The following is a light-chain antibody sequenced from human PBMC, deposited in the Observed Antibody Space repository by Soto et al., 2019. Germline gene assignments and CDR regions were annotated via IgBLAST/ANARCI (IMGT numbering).Light chain of an antibody. CDR3: QQYGSSPPWT. CDR2: GAS. V-gene: IGKV3-20*01. CDR1: QSVSSSY. J-gene: IGKJ1*01. Sequence: EIVLTQSPGTLSSSPGDRATLSCRASQSVSSSYLAWYQQKPGQAPRLLIYGASSRATGIPDRFSGSGSGTDFTLTISRLEPEDFAVYYCQQYGSSPPWTFGQGTKVEIK.